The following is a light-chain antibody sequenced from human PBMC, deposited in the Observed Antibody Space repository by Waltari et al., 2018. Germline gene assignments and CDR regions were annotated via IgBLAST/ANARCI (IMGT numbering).Light chain of an antibody. CDR1: TGTVTSGHY. J-gene: IGLJ1*01. CDR3: LLSYSGARV. CDR2: DTS. V-gene: IGLV7-46*01. Sequence: QAVVTQEPSLTVSPGGTVTLPCDSSTGTVTSGHYPYWVQQKPGQAPRTPIYDTSKKHSPTPARFSGPLLGGKASLTLAGAQPEDEADYYCLLSYSGARVFGTGTKVTVL.